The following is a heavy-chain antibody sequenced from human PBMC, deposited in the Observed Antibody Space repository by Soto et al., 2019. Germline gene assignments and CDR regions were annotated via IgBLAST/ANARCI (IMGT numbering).Heavy chain of an antibody. CDR3: AREGYDSSGYYYGIDY. J-gene: IGHJ6*02. D-gene: IGHD3-22*01. Sequence: KGLEWIGYIYYSGSTNYNPSLKSRVTISVDTSKNQFSLKLSSVTAADTAVYYCAREGYDSSGYYYGIDYWGQGTTVTVSS. V-gene: IGHV4-59*01. CDR2: IYYSGST.